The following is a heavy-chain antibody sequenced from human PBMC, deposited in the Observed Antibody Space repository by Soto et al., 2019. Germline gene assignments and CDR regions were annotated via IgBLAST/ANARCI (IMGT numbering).Heavy chain of an antibody. CDR2: IYHRGST. Sequence: QVQLQESGPGLVKPSGTLSLTCAVSSGSISSSNWWSWVRQPPGKGLEWIGEIYHRGSTNYNPSLQGRPTISVDQSENHFSLKLSSVDAADTAVYYCARVRRGTSSTCYYYYYLDVWGKGTTVTVSS. J-gene: IGHJ6*03. D-gene: IGHD2-2*01. V-gene: IGHV4-4*02. CDR1: SGSISSSNW. CDR3: ARVRRGTSSTCYYYYYLDV.